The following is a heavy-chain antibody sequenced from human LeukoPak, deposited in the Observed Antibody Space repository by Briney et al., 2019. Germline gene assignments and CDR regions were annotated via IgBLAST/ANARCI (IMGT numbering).Heavy chain of an antibody. CDR1: GYLFINYG. CDR2: VSPYSGNT. Sequence: ASVRVSCKASGYLFINYGISWLRQAPGQGLECMGWVSPYSGNTDYAQKLQGRVTMTTDTSTTTAYMELRSLRFDDTAVYYCARTSGVSVAGSPYYFDFWGQGTLISVSS. CDR3: ARTSGVSVAGSPYYFDF. D-gene: IGHD6-19*01. V-gene: IGHV1-18*01. J-gene: IGHJ4*02.